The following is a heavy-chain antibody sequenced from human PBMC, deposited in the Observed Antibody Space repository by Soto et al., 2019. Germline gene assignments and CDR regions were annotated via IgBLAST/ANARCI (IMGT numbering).Heavy chain of an antibody. D-gene: IGHD6-13*01. V-gene: IGHV3-74*01. CDR2: IRGDGSMT. J-gene: IGHJ4*02. Sequence: GGSLRLSCAASGFTFSNYWMHWVRQAPGEGLVWVSRIRGDGSMTNYADSVKGRFTISRDNAKNTLHVQMNSLRAEDTAVYYCVKEGLAADFDSWGQGTLVTVSS. CDR1: GFTFSNYW. CDR3: VKEGLAADFDS.